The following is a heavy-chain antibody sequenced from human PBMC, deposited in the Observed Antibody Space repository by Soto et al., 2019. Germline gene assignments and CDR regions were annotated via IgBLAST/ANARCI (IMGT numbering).Heavy chain of an antibody. CDR2: ISYDGSNK. J-gene: IGHJ5*02. CDR1: GFTFSSYG. D-gene: IGHD3-10*01. CDR3: AKDAVIRGALSDWFDP. Sequence: GGSLRLSCAASGFTFSSYGMHWVRQAPGKGLEWVAVISYDGSNKYYADSVKGRFTISRDNSKNTLYLQMNSLRAEDTAVYYCAKDAVIRGALSDWFDPWGQGTLVTVSS. V-gene: IGHV3-30*18.